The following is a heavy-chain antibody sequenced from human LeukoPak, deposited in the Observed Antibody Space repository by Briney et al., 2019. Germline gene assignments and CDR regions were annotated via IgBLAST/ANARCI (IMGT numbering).Heavy chain of an antibody. J-gene: IGHJ6*03. D-gene: IGHD3-3*01. V-gene: IGHV1-8*01. Sequence: ASVKVSCKASGYTFTSYDINWVRQATGQGLEWMGRMNPNSGNTGYAQKFQGRVTMTRNTSISTAYMELSSLRSEDTAVYYCARAARLRFLEWPYYYYYMDVWGKGTTVTVSS. CDR2: MNPNSGNT. CDR1: GYTFTSYD. CDR3: ARAARLRFLEWPYYYYYMDV.